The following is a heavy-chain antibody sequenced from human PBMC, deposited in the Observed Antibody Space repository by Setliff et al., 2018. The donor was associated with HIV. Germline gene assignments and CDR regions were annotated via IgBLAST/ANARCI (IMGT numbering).Heavy chain of an antibody. D-gene: IGHD3-10*01. CDR3: ARGLDYYGSGSYLPLGY. J-gene: IGHJ4*02. V-gene: IGHV4-4*09. CDR2: IYTSGST. CDR1: GGSISTYY. Sequence: PSETLSLTCTVSGGSISTYYWSWIRQPPGKGLEWIGYIYTSGSTDYNPSLKSRVTISVDTSKRQFSLKLSSVTAADTAVYYCARGLDYYGSGSYLPLGYWGQGTLVTIS.